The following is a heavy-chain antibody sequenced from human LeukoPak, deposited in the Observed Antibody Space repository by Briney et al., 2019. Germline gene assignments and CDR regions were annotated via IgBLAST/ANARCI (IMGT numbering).Heavy chain of an antibody. CDR3: GRGHWGLDY. D-gene: IGHD7-27*01. J-gene: IGHJ4*02. V-gene: IGHV3-48*04. Sequence: GGSLRLSCAASGFTFSSYGMHWVRQAPGKGLEWVAFIDKSGGTTYSADSVKGRFTISRDNAKSSLYLEMNSLRAEDTAVYYCGRGHWGLDYWGQGTLVTVSS. CDR2: IDKSGGTT. CDR1: GFTFSSYG.